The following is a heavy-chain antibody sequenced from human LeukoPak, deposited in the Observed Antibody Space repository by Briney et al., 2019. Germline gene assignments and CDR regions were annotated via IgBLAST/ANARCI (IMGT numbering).Heavy chain of an antibody. V-gene: IGHV4-61*02. Sequence: PSETLSLTCTVSGGSISSGSYYWSWIRQPAGKGLEWIGRIYSSGSTNYNPSLKSRVTISLDTSKNQFSLKLSSVTAADTAVYYCARGGGPLQSFDYWGQGTLVTVSS. D-gene: IGHD4-11*01. CDR2: IYSSGST. J-gene: IGHJ4*02. CDR1: GGSISSGSYY. CDR3: ARGGGPLQSFDY.